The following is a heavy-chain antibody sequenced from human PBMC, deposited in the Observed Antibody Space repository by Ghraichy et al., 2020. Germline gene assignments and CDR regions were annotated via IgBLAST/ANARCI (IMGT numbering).Heavy chain of an antibody. D-gene: IGHD3-16*01. CDR3: ARRGGAGWYFDL. Sequence: SETLSLTCTVSGGSISRYYWSWIRQPPGKGLEWIGYIYYSGSTNYNPSLKSRVTMLVDTSKNQFSLKLSSVTAADTAVYYCARRGGAGWYFDLWGRGTLVTVSS. CDR2: IYYSGST. J-gene: IGHJ2*01. V-gene: IGHV4-59*01. CDR1: GGSISRYY.